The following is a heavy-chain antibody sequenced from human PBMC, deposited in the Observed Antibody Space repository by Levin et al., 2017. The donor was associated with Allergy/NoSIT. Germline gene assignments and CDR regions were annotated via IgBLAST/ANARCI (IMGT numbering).Heavy chain of an antibody. CDR1: GGTFSSYT. V-gene: IGHV1-69*02. D-gene: IGHD6-19*01. Sequence: KISCKASGGTFSSYTISWVRQAPGQGLYWMGRIIPILGIANYAQKFKGRVTITADKSTSTAYMELSSLRSEDTAVYYCAIAVAGSSPYNWFDPWGQGTLVTVSS. CDR3: AIAVAGSSPYNWFDP. CDR2: IIPILGIA. J-gene: IGHJ5*02.